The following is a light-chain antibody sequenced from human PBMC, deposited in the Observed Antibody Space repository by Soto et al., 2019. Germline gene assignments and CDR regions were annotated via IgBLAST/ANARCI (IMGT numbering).Light chain of an antibody. CDR3: QQYDNLPFT. Sequence: DLQMTQSPSSLSASVGDRVTITCQASQDISNYLNWYRQKPGKAPKLLIYDASNLETGVPSRFSGSGSGTDFTFTISSLPPEDIATYYCQQYDNLPFTFGPGTKVDIK. CDR2: DAS. V-gene: IGKV1-33*01. J-gene: IGKJ3*01. CDR1: QDISNY.